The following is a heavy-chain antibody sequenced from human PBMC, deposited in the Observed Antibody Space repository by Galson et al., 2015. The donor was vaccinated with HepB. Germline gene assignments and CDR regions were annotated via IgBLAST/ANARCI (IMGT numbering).Heavy chain of an antibody. CDR1: GFTFSSYS. CDR2: ISSSSSYI. Sequence: SLRLSCAASGFTFSSYSMNWVRQAPGKGLEWVSSISSSSSYIYYADSVKGRFTISRDNAKNSLYLQMNSLRAEDTAMYYCASSGYSGYDHGAHAFDIWGQGTMVTVSS. D-gene: IGHD5-12*01. CDR3: ASSGYSGYDHGAHAFDI. J-gene: IGHJ3*02. V-gene: IGHV3-21*01.